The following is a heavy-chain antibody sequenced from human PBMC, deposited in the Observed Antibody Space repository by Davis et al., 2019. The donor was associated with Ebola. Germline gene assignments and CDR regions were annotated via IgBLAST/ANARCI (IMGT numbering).Heavy chain of an antibody. CDR1: GGSMSSYF. CDR3: ARDLLYDY. Sequence: PSETLSLTCTVSGGSMSSYFWSWIRQPPGKGLEWIGYIYYSGATNYNPSLNSRVTMSVDTSRNQFSLNLTSVTAAGTAVYYCARDLLYDYWGQGTLVTVSS. CDR2: IYYSGAT. J-gene: IGHJ4*02. D-gene: IGHD2/OR15-2a*01. V-gene: IGHV4-59*01.